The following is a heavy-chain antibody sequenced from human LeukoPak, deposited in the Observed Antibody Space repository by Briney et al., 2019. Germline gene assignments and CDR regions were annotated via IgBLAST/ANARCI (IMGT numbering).Heavy chain of an antibody. CDR2: ISGSDDGT. J-gene: IGHJ4*02. CDR1: GFTFSTYA. CDR3: AKSPVSSCRGSFCYPFDY. D-gene: IGHD2-15*01. Sequence: GGSLRLSCAASGFTFSTYAMSWVRQIPGKGLEWVSAISGSDDGTYYADSVKGRFTISRDNSRNTLYLQMNTLRAEDTAVYFCAKSPVSSCRGSFCYPFDYWGQGNLVAVSS. V-gene: IGHV3-23*01.